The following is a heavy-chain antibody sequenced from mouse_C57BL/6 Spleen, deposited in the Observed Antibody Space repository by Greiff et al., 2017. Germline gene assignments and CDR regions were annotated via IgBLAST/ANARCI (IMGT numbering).Heavy chain of an antibody. CDR3: ARLHYYGSSPVYFDY. J-gene: IGHJ2*01. V-gene: IGHV1-26*01. CDR1: GYTFTDYY. CDR2: INPNNGGT. D-gene: IGHD1-1*01. Sequence: VQLQQSGPELVKPGASVKISCKASGYTFTDYYMNWVKQSHGKSLEWIGDINPNNGGTSYNQKFKGKATLTVDKSSSTAYMELRSLTSEDSAVYYCARLHYYGSSPVYFDYWGQGTTLTVSS.